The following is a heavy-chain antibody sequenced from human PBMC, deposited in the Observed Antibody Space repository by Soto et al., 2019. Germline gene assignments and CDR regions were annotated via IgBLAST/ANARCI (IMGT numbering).Heavy chain of an antibody. D-gene: IGHD1-26*01. CDR1: GGTFSSYA. CDR3: ARGVVGATHYYYYGMDV. CDR2: IIPIFGTA. Sequence: QVQLVQSGAEVKKPGSSVKVSCKASGGTFSSYAISWVRQAPGQGLEWMGGIIPIFGTANYAQKIQGRVTITADESTSTAYMELSSLRSEDTAVYYCARGVVGATHYYYYGMDVWGKGTTVTVSS. V-gene: IGHV1-69*12. J-gene: IGHJ6*04.